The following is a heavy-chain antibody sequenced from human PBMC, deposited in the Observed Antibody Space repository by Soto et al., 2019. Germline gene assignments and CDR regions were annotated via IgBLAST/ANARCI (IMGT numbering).Heavy chain of an antibody. Sequence: GGSLRLSCAASGFTFSSYSMNWVRQAPGKGLEWVSSISSSSSYIYYADSVKGRFTISRDNAKNSLYLQMNSLRAEDTAVYYCAKGRGIAARLGYWGQGNLVTVS. V-gene: IGHV3-21*01. CDR1: GFTFSSYS. D-gene: IGHD6-6*01. CDR3: AKGRGIAARLGY. CDR2: ISSSSSYI. J-gene: IGHJ4*02.